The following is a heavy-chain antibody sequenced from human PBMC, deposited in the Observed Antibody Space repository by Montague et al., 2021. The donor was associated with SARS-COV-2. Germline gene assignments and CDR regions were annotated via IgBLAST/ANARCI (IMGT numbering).Heavy chain of an antibody. CDR2: ISWNSGSI. J-gene: IGHJ4*02. CDR1: GFTFDDYA. D-gene: IGHD2-2*02. Sequence: SLSLSCSASGFTFDDYAMHWVRQAPGKGLEWVSGISWNSGSIGYADSVKGRFTISRDNAKNSLYLQMNSLRAEDTALYYCAKDLVPAAIPGAYFDYWGQGTLVTVSS. V-gene: IGHV3-9*01. CDR3: AKDLVPAAIPGAYFDY.